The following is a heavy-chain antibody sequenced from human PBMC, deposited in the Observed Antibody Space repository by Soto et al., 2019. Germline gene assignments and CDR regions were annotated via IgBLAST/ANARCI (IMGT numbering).Heavy chain of an antibody. Sequence: GESLKISCKGSGYSFTSYWIGWVRQMPGKGLEWMGIIYPGDSDTRYSPSFQGQVTISADKSISTAYLQWSSLKASDTAMYYCARTPPPDFWSGYAYYYYGMDVWGQGTTVTVSS. J-gene: IGHJ6*02. CDR3: ARTPPPDFWSGYAYYYYGMDV. CDR2: IYPGDSDT. CDR1: GYSFTSYW. V-gene: IGHV5-51*01. D-gene: IGHD3-3*01.